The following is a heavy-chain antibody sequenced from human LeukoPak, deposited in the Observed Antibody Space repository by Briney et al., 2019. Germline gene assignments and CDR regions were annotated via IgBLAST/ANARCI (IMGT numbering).Heavy chain of an antibody. CDR3: AKDMTPARARYGMDV. Sequence: GGSLRLSCAASGFTVSSNYMSWVRQAPGKGLEWVSAISGSGGSTYYADSVKGRFTISRDNSKNTLYLRMNSLRAEDTAVYYCAKDMTPARARYGMDVWGQGTTVTVSS. V-gene: IGHV3-23*01. CDR1: GFTVSSNY. D-gene: IGHD3-16*01. CDR2: ISGSGGST. J-gene: IGHJ6*02.